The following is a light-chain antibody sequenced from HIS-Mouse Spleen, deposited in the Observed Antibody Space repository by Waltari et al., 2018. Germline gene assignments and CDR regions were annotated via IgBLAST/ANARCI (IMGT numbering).Light chain of an antibody. CDR3: YSTDSSGNDRV. Sequence: SYELTQPPSVSVSPGQTARITCSGDALPKKYAYWYQQKSGQAPVLVIYEDSKRTSGIPERFSGSSSGTRAALTISSTQVVVEADYYGYSTDSSGNDRVFGGGTKLTVL. CDR2: EDS. J-gene: IGLJ2*01. CDR1: ALPKKY. V-gene: IGLV3-10*01.